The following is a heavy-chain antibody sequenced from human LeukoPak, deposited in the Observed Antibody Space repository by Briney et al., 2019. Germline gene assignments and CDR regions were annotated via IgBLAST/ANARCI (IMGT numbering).Heavy chain of an antibody. Sequence: ASVKVSFKASGCTFTSYGISWVRQAPGQGLEWMGWISAYNGNTNYAQKLQGRVTMTTDTSTSTAYMELRSLRSDDTAVYYCARSIGCYESGGSAYYYYMDVWGKGTTVTVSS. J-gene: IGHJ6*03. CDR2: ISAYNGNT. CDR1: GCTFTSYG. V-gene: IGHV1-18*01. CDR3: ARSIGCYESGGSAYYYYMDV. D-gene: IGHD6-19*01.